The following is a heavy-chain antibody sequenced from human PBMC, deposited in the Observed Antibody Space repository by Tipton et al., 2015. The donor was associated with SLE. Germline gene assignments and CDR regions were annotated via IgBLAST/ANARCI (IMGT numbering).Heavy chain of an antibody. V-gene: IGHV4-39*07. CDR2: VHHSGST. J-gene: IGHJ4*02. CDR3: ARDAGPRDYFDF. Sequence: TLSLTCTVSGGSISSSSYYWGWIRQPPGKGLEWIGSVHHSGSTYYNPSLKSRVAISVDKSKNQFSLKVNFVTAADTAVYYCARDAGPRDYFDFWGQGTLVTVSS. CDR1: GGSISSSSYY.